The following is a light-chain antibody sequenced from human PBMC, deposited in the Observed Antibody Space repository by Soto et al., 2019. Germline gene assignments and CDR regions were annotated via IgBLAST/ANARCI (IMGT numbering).Light chain of an antibody. Sequence: DIQMTQSPSPLSASVGDRVTITCRASQNINNNLNWYQQKPGKAPKLLIYATSSLRSGVPSRFSGSGSGTDFTLSISSVQPEDVANYYCQQSYRVMYTFGQGTKLEIK. CDR2: ATS. J-gene: IGKJ2*01. CDR3: QQSYRVMYT. CDR1: QNINNN. V-gene: IGKV1-39*01.